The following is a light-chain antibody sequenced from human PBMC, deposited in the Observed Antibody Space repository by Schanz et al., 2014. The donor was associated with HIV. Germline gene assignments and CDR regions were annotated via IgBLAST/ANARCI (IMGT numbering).Light chain of an antibody. J-gene: IGLJ2*01. CDR3: QSYDSSHHVI. CDR1: RGSIASNY. Sequence: NFMLTQPHSVSESPGKTVTISCTRSRGSIASNYVQWYQQRPGSAPTTVIFEDNQRPSGVPDRFSGSIDSSSNSASLTISGLKTEDEADYYCQSYDSSHHVIFGGGTKLTVL. CDR2: EDN. V-gene: IGLV6-57*04.